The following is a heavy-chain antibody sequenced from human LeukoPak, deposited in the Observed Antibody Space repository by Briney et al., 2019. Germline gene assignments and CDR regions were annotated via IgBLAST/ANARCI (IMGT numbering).Heavy chain of an antibody. CDR2: ISSSGSTT. V-gene: IGHV3-48*03. CDR3: ARVGPWVNPDYYYYYMDV. J-gene: IGHJ6*03. D-gene: IGHD1-14*01. CDR1: GFTFSSYE. Sequence: PGGSLRLSCAASGFTFSSYEMNWVRQAPGKGLEWVSYISSSGSTTYYADSVKGRFTISRDNAKNSLYLQMNSLRAEDTAVYYCARVGPWVNPDYYYYYMDVWGKGTTVTVSS.